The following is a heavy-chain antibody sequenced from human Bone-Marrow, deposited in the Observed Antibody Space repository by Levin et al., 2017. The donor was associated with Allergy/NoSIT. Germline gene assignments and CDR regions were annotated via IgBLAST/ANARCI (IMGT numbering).Heavy chain of an antibody. CDR3: ARGKIVAAAGRGGGPWFDP. CDR1: GGSFSGYY. V-gene: IGHV4-34*01. Sequence: ESLKISCAVYGGSFSGYYWSWIRQPPGKGLEWIGEINHSGSTNYNPSLKSRVTISVDTSKNQFSLKLSSVTAADTAVYYCARGKIVAAAGRGGGPWFDPWGQGTLVTVSS. CDR2: INHSGST. J-gene: IGHJ5*02. D-gene: IGHD6-13*01.